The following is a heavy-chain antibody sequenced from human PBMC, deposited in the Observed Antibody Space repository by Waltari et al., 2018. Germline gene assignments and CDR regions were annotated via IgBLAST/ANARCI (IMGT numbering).Heavy chain of an antibody. D-gene: IGHD3-16*01. J-gene: IGHJ4*02. CDR2: ISGSVGST. CDR1: GFTFSSYA. CDR3: AKVSGGNYYFDY. V-gene: IGHV3-23*01. Sequence: EVQLLESGGGLVQPGGSLRLSCAASGFTFSSYAMSWVRQAPGKGLEWVSAISGSVGSTYYADSVKGRFTISRDNSKNTLYLQMNSLRAEDTAVYYCAKVSGGNYYFDYWGQGTLVIVSS.